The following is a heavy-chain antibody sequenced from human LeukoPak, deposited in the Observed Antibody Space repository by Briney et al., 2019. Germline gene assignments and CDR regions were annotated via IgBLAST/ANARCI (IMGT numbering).Heavy chain of an antibody. Sequence: GGSLRLSCVASGFTFSSYAMHWVRQAPGKGLEWVAVISYDGSNKYYADSVKGRFTISRDNSKNTLYLQMNSLGAEDTAVYYCARDLDYWGQGTLVTVSS. CDR2: ISYDGSNK. J-gene: IGHJ4*02. V-gene: IGHV3-30*04. CDR3: ARDLDY. CDR1: GFTFSSYA.